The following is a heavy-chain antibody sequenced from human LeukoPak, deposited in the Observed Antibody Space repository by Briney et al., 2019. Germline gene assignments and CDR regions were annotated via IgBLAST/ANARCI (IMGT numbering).Heavy chain of an antibody. J-gene: IGHJ4*02. CDR1: GYSFTNYW. V-gene: IGHV5-51*01. CDR2: IYPGDSDT. D-gene: IGHD4-17*01. CDR3: ARLPVTTPFDY. Sequence: GESLKISCKASGYSFTNYWIGWVRQMPGKGLEWMGIIYPGDSDTRYSPSFQVQVTISADKSISTAYLQWSSLKASDTAMYYCARLPVTTPFDYWGQGTLVTVSS.